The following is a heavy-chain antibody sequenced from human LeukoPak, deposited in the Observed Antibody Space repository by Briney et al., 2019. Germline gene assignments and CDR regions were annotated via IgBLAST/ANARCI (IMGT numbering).Heavy chain of an antibody. CDR3: AREQYCTGPTCRWVLDY. CDR2: IYHSGST. D-gene: IGHD2-8*02. J-gene: IGHJ4*02. V-gene: IGHV4-30-2*01. CDR1: GGSISSGGYS. Sequence: SETLSLTCAVSGGSISSGGYSWSWIRQPPGKGLEWIGYIYHSGSTYYNPSLKSRVTISVDRSKNQFSLHLNSVTPEDTAVYYCAREQYCTGPTCRWVLDYWGQGILVTVSS.